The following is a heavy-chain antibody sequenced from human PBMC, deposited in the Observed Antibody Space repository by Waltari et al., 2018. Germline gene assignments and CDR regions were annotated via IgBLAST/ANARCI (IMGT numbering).Heavy chain of an antibody. CDR2: INAGNGNT. J-gene: IGHJ4*02. V-gene: IGHV1-3*01. CDR1: GYTFTSYA. Sequence: QVQLVQSGAGVKKPGASVKVSCKASGYTFTSYAMHWVRQAPGQGLEWMGWINAGNGNTKYSQKFQGRVTITRDTSASTVYMELSSLRSEDTAVYYCARGPRLEWLSLYYFDSWGQGTLVTVSS. D-gene: IGHD3-3*01. CDR3: ARGPRLEWLSLYYFDS.